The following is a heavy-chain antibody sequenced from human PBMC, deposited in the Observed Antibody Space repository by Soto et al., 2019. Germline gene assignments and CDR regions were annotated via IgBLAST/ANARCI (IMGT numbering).Heavy chain of an antibody. D-gene: IGHD5-18*01. CDR1: GFTFSSYA. V-gene: IGHV3-30-3*01. CDR3: ARDRTRYSYGSHDAFDI. J-gene: IGHJ3*02. CDR2: ISYDGSNK. Sequence: PGGSLRLSCAASGFTFSSYAMHWVRQAPGKGLEWVAVISYDGSNKYYADSVKGRFTISRDNSKNTLYLQMNSLRAEDTAVYYCARDRTRYSYGSHDAFDIWGQGTMVTVSS.